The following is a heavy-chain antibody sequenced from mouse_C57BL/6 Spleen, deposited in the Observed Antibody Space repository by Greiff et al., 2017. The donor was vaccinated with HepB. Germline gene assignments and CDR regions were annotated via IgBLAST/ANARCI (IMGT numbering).Heavy chain of an antibody. V-gene: IGHV1-7*01. CDR3: ASDITTVGYFDV. D-gene: IGHD1-1*01. J-gene: IGHJ1*03. CDR1: GYTFTSYW. Sequence: QVHVKQSGAELAKPGASVKLSCKASGYTFTSYWMHWVKQRPGQGLEWIGYINPSSGYTKYNQKFKDKATLTADKSSSTAYMQLSSLTYEDSAVYYCASDITTVGYFDVWGTGTTVTVSS. CDR2: INPSSGYT.